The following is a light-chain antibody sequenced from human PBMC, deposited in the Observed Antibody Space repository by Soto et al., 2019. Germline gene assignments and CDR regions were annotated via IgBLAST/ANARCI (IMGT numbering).Light chain of an antibody. Sequence: IVLTQSPGTLSLSPGERATLSCSASQSVSSSYLAWYQQKPCQAPRLLIYGASSRATGIPDRFSGSGSGTDFTLTISRLEPEDFAVDYCQQYGGLPYTFGKGTKLEIK. V-gene: IGKV3-20*01. CDR2: GAS. J-gene: IGKJ2*01. CDR1: QSVSSSY. CDR3: QQYGGLPYT.